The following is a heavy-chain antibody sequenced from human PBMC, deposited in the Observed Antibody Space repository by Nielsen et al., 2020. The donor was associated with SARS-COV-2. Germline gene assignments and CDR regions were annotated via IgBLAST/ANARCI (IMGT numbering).Heavy chain of an antibody. Sequence: GESLKISCAASGFTFDDYAMHWVRQAPGKGLEWVAVIWYDGSNKYYADSVKGRFTISRDNSKNTLYLQMNSLRAEDTAVYYCATGDYYDSSGYYDLDYWGQGTLVTVSS. CDR3: ATGDYYDSSGYYDLDY. V-gene: IGHV3-33*08. J-gene: IGHJ4*02. D-gene: IGHD3-22*01. CDR1: GFTFDDYA. CDR2: IWYDGSNK.